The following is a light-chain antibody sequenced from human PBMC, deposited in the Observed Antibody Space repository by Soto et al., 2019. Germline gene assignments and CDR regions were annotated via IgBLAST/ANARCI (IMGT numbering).Light chain of an antibody. Sequence: QSAPTQPASVSGSPGQSITISCTGTNSDVGGYNYVSWYQQHPGKAPELMIYEVSHRPSGVSNRFSGSKSDNTASLTISGLQAEDEADYYCSPYTSISTLYVFGTGTKVTVL. CDR2: EVS. V-gene: IGLV2-14*01. CDR1: NSDVGGYNY. CDR3: SPYTSISTLYV. J-gene: IGLJ1*01.